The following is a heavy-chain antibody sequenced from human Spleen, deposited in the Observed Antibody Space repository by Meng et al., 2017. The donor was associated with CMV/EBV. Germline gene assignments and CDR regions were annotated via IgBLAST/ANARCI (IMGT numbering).Heavy chain of an antibody. CDR2: ISYDGNNK. CDR3: ARDLRFPGGTYSFDY. CDR1: GVTFSSDA. V-gene: IGHV3-30-3*01. Sequence: SGVTFSSDARHWVRQAPGKGRAWVAVISYDGNNKYYADSVKGRFTISRDNSKKTLYLQMNSLRPEDTAVYYCARDLRFPGGTYSFDYWGQGTLVTVSS. J-gene: IGHJ4*02. D-gene: IGHD1-1*01.